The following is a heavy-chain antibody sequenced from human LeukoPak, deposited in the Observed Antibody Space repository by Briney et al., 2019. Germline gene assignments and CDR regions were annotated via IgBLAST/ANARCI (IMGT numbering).Heavy chain of an antibody. V-gene: IGHV3-23*01. CDR1: GFTFSSYA. Sequence: GGPLRLSCAASGFTFSSYAMSWVRQAPGKGLEWVSAISGSGGSTYYADSVKGRFTISRDNSKNTLYLQMNSLRAEDTAVYYCAKAGYGSGSSYYFDYWGQGTLVTVSS. D-gene: IGHD3-10*01. CDR2: ISGSGGST. CDR3: AKAGYGSGSSYYFDY. J-gene: IGHJ4*02.